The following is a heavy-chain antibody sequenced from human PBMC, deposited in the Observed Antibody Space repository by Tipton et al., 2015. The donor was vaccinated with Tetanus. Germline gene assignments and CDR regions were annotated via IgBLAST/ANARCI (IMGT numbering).Heavy chain of an antibody. J-gene: IGHJ4*02. CDR1: GFTFSIYW. V-gene: IGHV3-7*04. Sequence: SLRLSCEASGFTFSIYWMSWVRQAPGKGLEWVANINPDGSEKYYVDSVKGRFTVSRDNAKSSVYLQMNSLRAEDTAVYYCARGTARDYWGQGTLVAVFS. CDR2: INPDGSEK. CDR3: ARGTARDY.